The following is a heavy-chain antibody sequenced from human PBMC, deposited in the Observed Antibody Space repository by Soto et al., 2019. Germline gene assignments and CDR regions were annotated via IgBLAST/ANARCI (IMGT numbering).Heavy chain of an antibody. CDR3: ARDRLYGAGLIDV. V-gene: IGHV3-30-3*01. D-gene: IGHD3-10*01. CDR2: ISSDGSDK. J-gene: IGHJ6*02. Sequence: GGSLRLSCAASGFTFSSYGMHWVRQAPGKGLEWVAVISSDGSDKYYADSVKGRFTISRDNSKNTLYVQLNRMRAEDTALYYCARDRLYGAGLIDVWGQGTTVTVSS. CDR1: GFTFSSYG.